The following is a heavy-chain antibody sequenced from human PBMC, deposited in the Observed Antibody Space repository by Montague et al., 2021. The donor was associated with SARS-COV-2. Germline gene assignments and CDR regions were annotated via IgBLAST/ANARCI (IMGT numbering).Heavy chain of an antibody. CDR2: ISYDGSNK. D-gene: IGHD3-22*01. CDR1: GFTFSSYA. J-gene: IGHJ4*02. Sequence: SLRLSCAASGFTFSSYAMHWVRQAPGKGLECMAVISYDGSNKYYAVSVKGRFTISRDNSNNTLYLQMNSLRAEDTAVYYCARDTLGTSMIVVVTTGFDYWGQGTLVTVSS. CDR3: ARDTLGTSMIVVVTTGFDY. V-gene: IGHV3-30*04.